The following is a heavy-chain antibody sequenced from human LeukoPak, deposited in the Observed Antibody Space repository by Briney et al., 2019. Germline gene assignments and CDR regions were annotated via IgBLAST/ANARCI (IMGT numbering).Heavy chain of an antibody. J-gene: IGHJ4*02. CDR3: ARAASFGSEGY. V-gene: IGHV1-69*04. D-gene: IGHD3-16*01. CDR1: GFTFTRYG. CDR2: IIPILGIA. Sequence: SVKVSCKTSGFTFTRYGISWVRQAPGQGLEWMGRIIPILGIANYAQKFQGRVTITADKSTSTAYMELSSLRSEDTAVYYCARAASFGSEGYWGQGTLVTVSS.